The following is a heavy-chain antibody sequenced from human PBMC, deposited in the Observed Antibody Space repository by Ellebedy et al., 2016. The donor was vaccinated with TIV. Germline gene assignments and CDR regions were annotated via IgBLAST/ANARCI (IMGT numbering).Heavy chain of an antibody. V-gene: IGHV3-21*01. CDR2: ISSSSSYI. CDR1: GFTFSSYS. J-gene: IGHJ6*02. D-gene: IGHD4-11*01. Sequence: GGSLRLSCAASGFTFSSYSMNWVRQAPGKGLEWVSYISSSSSYIYYADSVKGRFTISRDNAKNSLYLQMNSLRAEDTAVYYCARSSVSSYYYYYGVDVWGQGTTVTVSS. CDR3: ARSSVSSYYYYYGVDV.